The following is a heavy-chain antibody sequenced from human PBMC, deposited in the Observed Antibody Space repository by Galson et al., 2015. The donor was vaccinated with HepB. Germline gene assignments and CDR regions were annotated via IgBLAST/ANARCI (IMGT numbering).Heavy chain of an antibody. CDR2: MNPNSGNT. CDR3: ARGSHVGYCSSTSCFRADYYMDV. Sequence: SVKVSCKASGYTFTSYDINWVLQATGQGLEWMGWMNPNSGNTGYAQKFQGRVTMTRNTSISTAYMELSSLRSEDTAVYYCARGSHVGYCSSTSCFRADYYMDVWGKGTTVTVSS. J-gene: IGHJ6*03. CDR1: GYTFTSYD. D-gene: IGHD2-2*01. V-gene: IGHV1-8*01.